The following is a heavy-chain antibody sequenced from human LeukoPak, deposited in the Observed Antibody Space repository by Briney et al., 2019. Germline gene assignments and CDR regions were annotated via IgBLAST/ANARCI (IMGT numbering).Heavy chain of an antibody. CDR3: ARGGYGDYFDY. D-gene: IGHD4-17*01. CDR2: INHSGSI. Sequence: NTSETLSLTCAVYGGSFSGYYWSWIRQPPGRGLEWIGEINHSGSINYNPSLKSRVTISVDTSKNQFSLKLSSVTAADTAVYYCARGGYGDYFDYWGQGTLVTVSS. CDR1: GGSFSGYY. J-gene: IGHJ4*02. V-gene: IGHV4-34*01.